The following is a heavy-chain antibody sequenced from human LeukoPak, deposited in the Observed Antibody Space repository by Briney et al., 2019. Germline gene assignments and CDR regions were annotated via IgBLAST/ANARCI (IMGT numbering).Heavy chain of an antibody. V-gene: IGHV3-48*03. CDR3: SRDGGTYYFDY. CDR2: ISSSGSTK. Sequence: QAGGSLRLSCAASGFTFVKYEMNWVRQAPGKGLEWLSYISSSGSTKYYADSVKGRFTISRDNAKNSLYLQMNSLRAEDTAVYYCSRDGGTYYFDYWGQGTLDTVSS. D-gene: IGHD3-16*01. J-gene: IGHJ4*02. CDR1: GFTFVKYE.